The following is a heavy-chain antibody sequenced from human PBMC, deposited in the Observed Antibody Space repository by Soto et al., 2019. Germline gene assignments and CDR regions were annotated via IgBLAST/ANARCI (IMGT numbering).Heavy chain of an antibody. Sequence: LRLSCAASGFTFSNYAMNWVRQAPGKGLEWVSGISATGVKTYSADSVKGRLTMSRDNSKDTVYLEMNSLRAEDTAVYYCTKSRSAMIYYFDFWGLGALVTVSS. CDR3: TKSRSAMIYYFDF. J-gene: IGHJ4*02. D-gene: IGHD3-22*01. CDR2: ISATGVKT. V-gene: IGHV3-23*01. CDR1: GFTFSNYA.